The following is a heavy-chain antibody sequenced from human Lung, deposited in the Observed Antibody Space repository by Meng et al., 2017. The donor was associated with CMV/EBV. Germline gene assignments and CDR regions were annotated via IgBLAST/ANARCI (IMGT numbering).Heavy chain of an antibody. Sequence: ASXXVSCKASGYTFTGYYMHWVRQAPGQGLEWMGWINPNSGGTNYAQKFQGRVTMTRDTSISTAYMELSRLRSDDTAVYYCARESSNGYFDYWGQGTLVTDSS. D-gene: IGHD2-8*01. J-gene: IGHJ4*02. CDR1: GYTFTGYY. CDR2: INPNSGGT. CDR3: ARESSNGYFDY. V-gene: IGHV1-2*02.